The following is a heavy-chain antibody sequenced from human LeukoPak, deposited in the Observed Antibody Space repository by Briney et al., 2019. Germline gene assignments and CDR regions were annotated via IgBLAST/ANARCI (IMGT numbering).Heavy chain of an antibody. CDR2: INPSGGST. V-gene: IGHV1-46*01. Sequence: ASVKVSCKASGYTFTSYYMHWVRQAPGQGLEWMGIINPSGGSTSYAQKFQGRVTMTRDTSTSTVYMELSSLRSEDTAVYYCASSGSTHRPSDYWGQGTLVTVSS. CDR1: GYTFTSYY. CDR3: ASSGSTHRPSDY. D-gene: IGHD3-10*01. J-gene: IGHJ4*02.